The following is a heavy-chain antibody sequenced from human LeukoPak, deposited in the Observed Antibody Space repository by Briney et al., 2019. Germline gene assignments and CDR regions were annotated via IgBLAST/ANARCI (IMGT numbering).Heavy chain of an antibody. J-gene: IGHJ6*03. CDR2: IISILGIA. CDR1: GGTFSSYT. V-gene: IGHV1-69*02. CDR3: ASTFFSSGYYYMDV. D-gene: IGHD3-22*01. Sequence: ASVKVSCKASGGTFSSYTISWVRQAPGQGLEWMGRIISILGIANYAQKFQGRVTITADKSTSTAYMELNSLRSEDTAVYYCASTFFSSGYYYMDVWGRGTTVTVSS.